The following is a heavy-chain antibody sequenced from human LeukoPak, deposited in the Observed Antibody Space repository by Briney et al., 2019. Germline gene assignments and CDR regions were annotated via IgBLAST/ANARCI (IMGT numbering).Heavy chain of an antibody. V-gene: IGHV3-48*04. Sequence: GGSLRLSCAASGFTFSSYWMSWVRQAPGKGLEWVSYISYSGDTIYYADSVKGRFTVSRDNAKNSLYLQMNSLRAEDTAVYYCARGSPIFGVVITLFDYWGQGTLVTVS. CDR1: GFTFSSYW. D-gene: IGHD3-3*01. CDR3: ARGSPIFGVVITLFDY. J-gene: IGHJ4*02. CDR2: ISYSGDTI.